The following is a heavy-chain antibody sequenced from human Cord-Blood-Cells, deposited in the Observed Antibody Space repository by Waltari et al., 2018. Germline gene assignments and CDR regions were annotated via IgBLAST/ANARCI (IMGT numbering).Heavy chain of an antibody. CDR2: INAGNGNT. V-gene: IGHV1-3*01. CDR3: AREGFYCSSTSCYGFDY. Sequence: QFQLVQSGPEVKKPGASVKVSCKDSVYTFASYAMHWVRQAPRQRLEWMGWINAGNGNTKYSQKFQGRVTITRDTSASTAYMELSSLRSEDTAVYYCAREGFYCSSTSCYGFDYWGQGTLVTVSS. CDR1: VYTFASYA. D-gene: IGHD2-2*01. J-gene: IGHJ4*02.